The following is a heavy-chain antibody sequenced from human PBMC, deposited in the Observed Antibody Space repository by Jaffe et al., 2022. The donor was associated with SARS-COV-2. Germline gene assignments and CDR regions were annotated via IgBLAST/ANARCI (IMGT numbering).Heavy chain of an antibody. CDR2: INHSGST. Sequence: QVQLQQWGAGLLKPSETLSLTCAVYGGSFSGYYWSWIRQPPGKGLEWIGEINHSGSTNYNPSLKSRVTISVDTSKNQFSLKLSSVTAADTAVYYCAREVDYYGSGPSSTNWFDPWGQGTLVTVSS. D-gene: IGHD3-10*01. J-gene: IGHJ5*02. CDR3: AREVDYYGSGPSSTNWFDP. CDR1: GGSFSGYY. V-gene: IGHV4-34*01.